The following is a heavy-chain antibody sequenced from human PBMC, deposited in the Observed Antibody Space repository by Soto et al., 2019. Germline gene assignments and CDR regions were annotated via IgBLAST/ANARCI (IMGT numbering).Heavy chain of an antibody. V-gene: IGHV4-4*07. D-gene: IGHD5-12*01. Sequence: LSLTCTVSGGSINTFYWSWVRQPARKGLEWIGRIFSSGSTSFNPSLESRVAMSVDTSKNHFSLNLSSVTAADMAVYYCAREGSYSAYNFAHGIQLWSFDFWGQGALVTVSS. CDR3: AREGSYSAYNFAHGIQLWSFDF. CDR2: IFSSGST. CDR1: GGSINTFY. J-gene: IGHJ4*02.